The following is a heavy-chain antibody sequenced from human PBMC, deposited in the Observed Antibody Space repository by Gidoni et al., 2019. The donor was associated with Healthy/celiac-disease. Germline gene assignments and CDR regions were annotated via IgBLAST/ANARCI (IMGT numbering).Heavy chain of an antibody. Sequence: EVQLVESGGGLVKPGGSLRLSCAASGFTFSSYSMNWVRQAPGKGLEWVSSISSSSSYIYYADSVKGRFTISRDNAKNSLYLQMNSLRAEDTAVYYCASQLVPNLDYWGQGTLVTVSS. CDR3: ASQLVPNLDY. CDR1: GFTFSSYS. CDR2: ISSSSSYI. V-gene: IGHV3-21*01. J-gene: IGHJ4*02. D-gene: IGHD6-13*01.